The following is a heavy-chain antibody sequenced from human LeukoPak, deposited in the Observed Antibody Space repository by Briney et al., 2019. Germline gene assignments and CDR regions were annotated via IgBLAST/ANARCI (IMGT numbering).Heavy chain of an antibody. V-gene: IGHV5-51*01. CDR2: IYPGDSDT. D-gene: IGHD5-12*01. CDR1: GYSFTSYW. CDR3: AGWVFNSGYDPGYFDY. Sequence: GESLKISCKGSGYSFTSYWIGWVRQMPGKGLEWMGIIYPGDSDTRYSPSFQGQVTISADKSISTAYLQWSSLKASDTAMYYCAGWVFNSGYDPGYFDYWGQGTLVTVSS. J-gene: IGHJ4*02.